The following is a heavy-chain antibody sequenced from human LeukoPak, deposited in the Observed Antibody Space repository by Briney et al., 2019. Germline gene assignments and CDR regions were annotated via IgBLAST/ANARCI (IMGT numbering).Heavy chain of an antibody. CDR2: IYPGDSDT. V-gene: IGHV5-51*01. J-gene: IGHJ5*02. D-gene: IGHD2-15*01. CDR3: ARRLVVAASGFDP. Sequence: GESLKISCKGSGYSFTSYRIGWVRQMPGKGLEWMGIIYPGDSDTRYSPSFQGQVTISADKSISTAYLQWSSLKASDTAMYYCARRLVVAASGFDPWGQGTLVTVSS. CDR1: GYSFTSYR.